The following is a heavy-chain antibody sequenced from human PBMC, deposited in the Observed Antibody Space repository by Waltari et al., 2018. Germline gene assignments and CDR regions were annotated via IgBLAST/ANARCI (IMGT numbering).Heavy chain of an antibody. CDR2: IYYSGST. J-gene: IGHJ4*02. V-gene: IGHV4-39*01. Sequence: QLQLQESGPGLVKPSETLSLTCTVSGGSIISSSSYWGWLRQPPGKGLEWIGSIYYSGSTYYNPSRKSRVTIAVDTSKNQFSPKLSSVTAADTAVYYCARPYCSGGSCYPGYFDYWGQGTLVTVSS. D-gene: IGHD2-15*01. CDR3: ARPYCSGGSCYPGYFDY. CDR1: GGSIISSSSY.